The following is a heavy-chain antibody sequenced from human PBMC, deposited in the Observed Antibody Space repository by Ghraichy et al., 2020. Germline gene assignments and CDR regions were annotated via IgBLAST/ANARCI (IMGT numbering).Heavy chain of an antibody. D-gene: IGHD6-13*01. CDR3: ARETGSSVYFDY. V-gene: IGHV3-7*03. Sequence: GESLNISCAASGFTFSSYWMSWVRQAPGKGLEWVANIKQDGSEKYYVDSVKGRFTISRDNAKNSLYLQMNSLRAEDTAVYYCARETGSSVYFDYWGQGTLVTVSS. CDR2: IKQDGSEK. CDR1: GFTFSSYW. J-gene: IGHJ4*02.